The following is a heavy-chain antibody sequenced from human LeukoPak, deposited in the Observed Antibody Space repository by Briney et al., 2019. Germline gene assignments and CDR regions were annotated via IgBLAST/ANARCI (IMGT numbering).Heavy chain of an antibody. CDR3: ARARITAAPNGVDYYYYMDV. CDR1: GFRVSDYY. Sequence: GGSLRLSCAVSGFRVSDYYMSWVRQAPGKGLEWVSVIYSGGSTYYADSVKGRFTVSRDNSKSTLYLQMNSLRTDDTAVYYCARARITAAPNGVDYYYYMDVWGKGTTVTVSS. CDR2: IYSGGST. D-gene: IGHD6-13*01. V-gene: IGHV3-66*02. J-gene: IGHJ6*03.